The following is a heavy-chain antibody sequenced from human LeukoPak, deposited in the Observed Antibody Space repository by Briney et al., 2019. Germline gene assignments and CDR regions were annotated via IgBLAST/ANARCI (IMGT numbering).Heavy chain of an antibody. J-gene: IGHJ4*02. CDR3: ARGLITIFGVVTRGPDY. Sequence: GGSVKVSCKASGYTFTSYGISWVRQAPGQGLEWMGWISAYNGNTNYAQKLQGRVTVTTDTSTSTAYMELRSLRSDDTAVYYCARGLITIFGVVTRGPDYWGQGTLVTVSS. CDR2: ISAYNGNT. D-gene: IGHD3-3*01. CDR1: GYTFTSYG. V-gene: IGHV1-18*01.